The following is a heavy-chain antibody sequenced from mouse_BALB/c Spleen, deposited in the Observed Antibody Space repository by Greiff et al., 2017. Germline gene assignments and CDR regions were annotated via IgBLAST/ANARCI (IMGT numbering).Heavy chain of an antibody. CDR3: AAPYYGKGGAMDY. V-gene: IGHV2-2*02. J-gene: IGHJ4*01. CDR2: IWSGGST. D-gene: IGHD2-10*01. Sequence: QVQLQQSGPGLVQPSQSLSITCTVSGFSLTSYGVHWVRQSPGKGLEWLGVIWSGGSTDYNAAFISRLSISKDNSKSQVFFKMNSLQANDTAIYYCAAPYYGKGGAMDYWGQGTSVTVSS. CDR1: GFSLTSYG.